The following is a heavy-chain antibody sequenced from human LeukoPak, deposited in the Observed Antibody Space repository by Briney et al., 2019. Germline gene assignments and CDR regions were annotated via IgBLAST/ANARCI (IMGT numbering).Heavy chain of an antibody. V-gene: IGHV4-61*02. CDR1: GGSISSGSYY. Sequence: SETLSLTCTVSGGSISSGSYYWSWIRQPAGKGLKWIGRIYTSGSTNYNPSLRSRVTISVDTSKNQYSLKLSSVTAADTAVYYCEGSSWYADYWGQGTLVTVSS. CDR3: EGSSWYADY. D-gene: IGHD6-13*01. J-gene: IGHJ4*02. CDR2: IYTSGST.